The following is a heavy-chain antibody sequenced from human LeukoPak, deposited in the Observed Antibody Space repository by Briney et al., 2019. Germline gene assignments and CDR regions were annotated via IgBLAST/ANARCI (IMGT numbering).Heavy chain of an antibody. CDR3: ARVRLAPDYYYGMDV. CDR2: IYYSGST. J-gene: IGHJ6*02. CDR1: GGSISSGGYY. Sequence: PSQTLSLTCTVSGGSISSGGYYWSWIRQHPGKGLEWIGYIYYSGSTYYNPSLKSRVTISVDTSKNQFSLKLSSVTAADTAVYYCARVRLAPDYYYGMDVWGQGTTVTVSS. V-gene: IGHV4-31*03. D-gene: IGHD6-19*01.